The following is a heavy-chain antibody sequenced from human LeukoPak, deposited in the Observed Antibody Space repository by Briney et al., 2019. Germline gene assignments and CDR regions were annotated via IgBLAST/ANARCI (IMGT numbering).Heavy chain of an antibody. Sequence: SETLSLTCTVSGVSISSSNSYWGWIRQPPGKGLEWIGSIYYSGNTYYHASLKSQVPISIDTSKNHFSLRLTSVTAADTAVYYCARQTGSGLFILPGGQGTLVTVSS. CDR3: ARQTGSGLFILP. V-gene: IGHV4-39*01. J-gene: IGHJ4*02. CDR2: IYYSGNT. CDR1: GVSISSSNSY. D-gene: IGHD3/OR15-3a*01.